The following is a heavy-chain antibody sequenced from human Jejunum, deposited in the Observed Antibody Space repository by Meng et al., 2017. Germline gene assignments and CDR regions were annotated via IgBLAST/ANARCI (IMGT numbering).Heavy chain of an antibody. V-gene: IGHV4-39*01. J-gene: IGHJ4*02. CDR1: GGSVSSSNYH. CDR2: IFYSGRT. Sequence: QLQLQESGPGLVRPSETLSLTCAVAGGSVSSSNYHWAWIRQPPGKGLDWIGSIFYSGRTFYSPSLESRVTVSLDTSKNQFSLSLSSVTAADTAVYYCARRRDDGSGYHYADYWGQGTLVTVSS. D-gene: IGHD3-22*01. CDR3: ARRRDDGSGYHYADY.